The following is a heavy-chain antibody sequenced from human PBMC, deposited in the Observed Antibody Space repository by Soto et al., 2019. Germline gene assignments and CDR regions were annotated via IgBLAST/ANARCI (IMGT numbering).Heavy chain of an antibody. CDR2: IKSKTDGGTT. Sequence: PGGSLRLSCAASGFTFSNAWMSWVRQAPGKGLEWVGRIKSKTDGGTTDYAAPVKGRFTISRDDSKNTLYLQMNSLRAEDTAVYYCAKGILPYSSSPPSGDYWGQGTLVTVSS. V-gene: IGHV3-15*01. J-gene: IGHJ4*02. D-gene: IGHD6-6*01. CDR3: AKGILPYSSSPPSGDY. CDR1: GFTFSNAW.